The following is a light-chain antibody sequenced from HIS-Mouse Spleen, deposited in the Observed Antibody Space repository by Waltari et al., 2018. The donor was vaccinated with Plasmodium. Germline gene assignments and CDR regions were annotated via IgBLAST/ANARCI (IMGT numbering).Light chain of an antibody. CDR2: EDS. CDR3: YSTDSSGNHRV. Sequence: SYELKQPPSVSVSPGQTARITCSGDALPKQYAYWYHQKSGQAPVLVIYEDSKRPSGIPERFSGSSSGTMATLTISGAQVEDEADYYCYSTDSSGNHRVFGGGTKLTVL. V-gene: IGLV3-10*01. CDR1: ALPKQY. J-gene: IGLJ3*02.